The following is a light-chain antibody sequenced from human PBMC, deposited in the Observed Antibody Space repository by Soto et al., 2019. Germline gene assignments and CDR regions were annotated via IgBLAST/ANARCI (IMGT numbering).Light chain of an antibody. CDR3: SSYTASSTVI. CDR2: DVS. J-gene: IGLJ2*01. CDR1: SSDVGGYNY. Sequence: QSVLTQPASVSGSLGQSITISCTGTSSDVGGYNYVSWYQQHPGKAPKLMICDVSNRPSGVSNRFSGSKSGNTASLTISGLQAEDEADYYCSSYTASSTVIFGGGTKLTVL. V-gene: IGLV2-14*03.